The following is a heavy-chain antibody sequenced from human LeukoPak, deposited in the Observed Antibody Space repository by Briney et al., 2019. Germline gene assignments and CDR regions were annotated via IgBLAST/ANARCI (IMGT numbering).Heavy chain of an antibody. V-gene: IGHV1-2*02. Sequence: ASVKVSCKASGYTFTGYYMHWVRQAPGQGLEWMGWINPNSGGTNYAQKFQGRVTMTRDTSISTAYMELSRLRSDDTAVYYCSTTGTMFRCYFDYWGQGTLVTVSS. J-gene: IGHJ4*02. CDR2: INPNSGGT. CDR3: STTGTMFRCYFDY. CDR1: GYTFTGYY. D-gene: IGHD1-1*01.